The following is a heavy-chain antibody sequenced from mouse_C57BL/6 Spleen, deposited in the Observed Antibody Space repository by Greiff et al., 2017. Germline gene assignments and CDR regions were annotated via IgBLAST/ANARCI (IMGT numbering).Heavy chain of an antibody. Sequence: QVQLQQPGAELVKPGASVKMSCKASGYTFTSYWITWVKQRPGQGLEWIGDIYPGSGSTNYNEKFKSKATLTVDTSSSTAYMQLSSLTSEDSAVXYCARSGYYDYDDYYAMDYWGQGTSVTVSS. CDR2: IYPGSGST. J-gene: IGHJ4*01. V-gene: IGHV1-55*01. CDR3: ARSGYYDYDDYYAMDY. CDR1: GYTFTSYW. D-gene: IGHD2-4*01.